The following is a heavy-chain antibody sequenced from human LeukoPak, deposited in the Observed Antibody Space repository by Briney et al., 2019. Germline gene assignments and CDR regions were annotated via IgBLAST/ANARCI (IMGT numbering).Heavy chain of an antibody. D-gene: IGHD6-13*01. CDR1: GGSISSSSYY. CDR3: ARGRAAAAKFDP. Sequence: SETLSLTCTVSGGSISSSSYYWGWIRQPPGKGLEWIGSIYYSGSTYYNPSLKSRVTISVDTSKNQFSLKLSSVTAADTAVYYCARGRAAAAKFDPWGQGTLVTVSS. CDR2: IYYSGST. V-gene: IGHV4-39*07. J-gene: IGHJ5*02.